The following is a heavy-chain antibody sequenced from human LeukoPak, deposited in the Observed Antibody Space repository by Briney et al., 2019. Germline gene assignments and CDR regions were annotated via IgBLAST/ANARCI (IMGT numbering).Heavy chain of an antibody. D-gene: IGHD6-25*01. J-gene: IGHJ4*02. CDR3: ARFRGRAAHG. V-gene: IGHV4-59*12. Sequence: SETLSLTCTVSGGSISSYYWSWIRQPPGKGLEWIGYIYYSGSTNYNPSLKSRVTISVDTSKNQFSLKLSSVTAADTAVYYCARFRGRAAHGWGQGTLVTVSS. CDR2: IYYSGST. CDR1: GGSISSYY.